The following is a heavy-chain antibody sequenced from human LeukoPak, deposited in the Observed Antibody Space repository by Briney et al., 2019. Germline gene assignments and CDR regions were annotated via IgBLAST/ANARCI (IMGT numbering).Heavy chain of an antibody. CDR1: GFTFTSYA. D-gene: IGHD5-24*01. CDR3: AKDPRVGSRVATPCH. V-gene: IGHV3-23*01. J-gene: IGHJ4*02. CDR2: ISGSGGST. Sequence: GGSLRLSCAASGFTFTSYAMSWVRQAPGKGLEWVSAISGSGGSTYYTDSVKGRFTISRDNSKSTLFLQMNSLRAEDTAVYYCAKDPRVGSRVATPCHWGQGTPVTVSS.